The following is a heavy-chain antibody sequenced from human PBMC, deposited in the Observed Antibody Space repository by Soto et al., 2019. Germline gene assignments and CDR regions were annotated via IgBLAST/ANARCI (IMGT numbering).Heavy chain of an antibody. J-gene: IGHJ6*02. CDR2: INHSGST. V-gene: IGHV4-34*01. Sequence: PSETLSLTCAVYGGSFSGYYWSWIRQPPGKGLEWIGEINHSGSTNYNPSLKSRVTISVDTSKNQFSLKLSPVTAADTAVYYCARGNDFWSGYNQWRYYYYYGMDVWGQGTTVTVSS. CDR1: GGSFSGYY. D-gene: IGHD3-3*01. CDR3: ARGNDFWSGYNQWRYYYYYGMDV.